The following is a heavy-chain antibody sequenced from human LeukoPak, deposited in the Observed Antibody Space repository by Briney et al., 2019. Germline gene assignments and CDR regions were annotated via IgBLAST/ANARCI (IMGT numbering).Heavy chain of an antibody. D-gene: IGHD1-7*01. CDR3: AKRRVKGWNWDDAFDI. J-gene: IGHJ3*02. V-gene: IGHV3-30-3*02. CDR1: GFTFSSYA. Sequence: GGSLRLSCAASGFTFSSYAMHWVRQAPGKGLEWVAVISYDGSNKYYADSVKGRFTISRDNSKNTLYLQMNSLRAEDTAVYYCAKRRVKGWNWDDAFDIWGQGTMVTVSS. CDR2: ISYDGSNK.